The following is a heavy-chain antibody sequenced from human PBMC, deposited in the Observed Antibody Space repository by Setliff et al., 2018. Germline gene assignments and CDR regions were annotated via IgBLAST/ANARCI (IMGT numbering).Heavy chain of an antibody. D-gene: IGHD6-6*01. CDR1: GFTFSSYA. J-gene: IGHJ4*02. CDR3: AKSPGSSSSTNLEY. Sequence: GGSLRLSCATSGFTFSSYAMSWVRQAPGKGLEWVSAMSASGTSTYHADSVKGRFTISGDNSKNTLYLQMNSLRAEDTGIYYCAKSPGSSSSTNLEYLGPGTLVTVSS. CDR2: MSASGTST. V-gene: IGHV3-23*01.